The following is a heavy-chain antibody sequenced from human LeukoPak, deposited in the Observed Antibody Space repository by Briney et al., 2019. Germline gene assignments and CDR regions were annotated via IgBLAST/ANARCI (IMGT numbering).Heavy chain of an antibody. CDR2: INQDGSEK. Sequence: GGSLRLSWAVSGLTLRSYWGSWVRQAPGKGVEWVANINQDGSEKYFVDSVKGRFTISRDNAKNSLHLQMNTLRAEDTAVYYCARERDGRFFDYWGQGTLVTVSS. CDR1: GLTLRSYW. J-gene: IGHJ4*02. V-gene: IGHV3-7*01. CDR3: ARERDGRFFDY. D-gene: IGHD5-24*01.